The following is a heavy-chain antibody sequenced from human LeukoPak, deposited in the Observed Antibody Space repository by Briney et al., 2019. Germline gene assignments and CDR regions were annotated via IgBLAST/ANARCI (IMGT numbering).Heavy chain of an antibody. J-gene: IGHJ6*03. CDR2: INHSGST. D-gene: IGHD6-19*01. CDR1: GGSFSGYY. Sequence: PSETLSLTCAVYGGSFSGYYRSWIRQPPGKGLEWIGEINHSGSTNYNPSLKSRVTISVDTSKNQFSLKLSSVTAADTAVYYCARAAEYSSGWSYYYYYMDVWGKGTTVTVSS. CDR3: ARAAEYSSGWSYYYYYMDV. V-gene: IGHV4-34*01.